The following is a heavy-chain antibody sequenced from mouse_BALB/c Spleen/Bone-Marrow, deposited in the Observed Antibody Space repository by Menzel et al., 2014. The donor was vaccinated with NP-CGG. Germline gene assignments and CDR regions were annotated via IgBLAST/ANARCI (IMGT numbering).Heavy chain of an antibody. D-gene: IGHD2-2*01. Sequence: DVKLQESGAELVKPGASVKLSCTASGFNIKDTYMHWVKQRPEQGLEWIGRIDPANGNTKYDPKFQGKATITADTSSNTAYLQLSSLTSEDTAVYYCARNYGYGKSFAYWGQGTLDTVSA. J-gene: IGHJ3*01. V-gene: IGHV14-3*02. CDR2: IDPANGNT. CDR1: GFNIKDTY. CDR3: ARNYGYGKSFAY.